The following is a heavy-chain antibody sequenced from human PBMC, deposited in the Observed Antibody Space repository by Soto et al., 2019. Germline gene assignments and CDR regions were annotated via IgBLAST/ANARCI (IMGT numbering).Heavy chain of an antibody. CDR2: ISYTGST. V-gene: IGHV4-59*01. CDR1: GGSISNYH. J-gene: IGHJ4*02. CDR3: ARVAADAYWSGYDDY. Sequence: ESGPRLVKPSETLSLTCSVSGGSISNYHWSWIRQPPGKGLEWIGYISYTGSTNYSPSLKSRVTMLLATSKKQFSLKLSSVTAADTAVYYCARVAADAYWSGYDDYWGQGTLVTVSS. D-gene: IGHD3-3*01.